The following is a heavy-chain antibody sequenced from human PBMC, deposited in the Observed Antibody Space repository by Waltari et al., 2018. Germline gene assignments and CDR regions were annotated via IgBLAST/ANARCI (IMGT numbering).Heavy chain of an antibody. V-gene: IGHV4-34*01. Sequence: QVQLQQWGAGLLKPSETLSLTCAVYGGSFSGYYSSWIRQPPGKGLEWIGEINHSGSTNYNPSLKSRVTISVDTSKNQFSLKLSSVTAADTAVYYCAREQVYSSPGDFDYWGQGTLVTVSS. J-gene: IGHJ4*02. D-gene: IGHD6-13*01. CDR3: AREQVYSSPGDFDY. CDR1: GGSFSGYY. CDR2: INHSGST.